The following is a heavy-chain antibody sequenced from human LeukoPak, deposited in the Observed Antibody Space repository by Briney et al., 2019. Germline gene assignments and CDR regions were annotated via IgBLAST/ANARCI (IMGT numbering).Heavy chain of an antibody. CDR1: GFTFSSYA. D-gene: IGHD1-26*01. J-gene: IGHJ4*02. V-gene: IGHV3-23*01. Sequence: GGSLRLSCAASGFTFSSYAMSWVRQAPGKGLEWASAISGSGGSTYYADSVKGRFTISRDNSKNTLYLQMNSLRAEDTAVYYCASDFLNSGSYGSDYWGQGTLVTVSS. CDR3: ASDFLNSGSYGSDY. CDR2: ISGSGGST.